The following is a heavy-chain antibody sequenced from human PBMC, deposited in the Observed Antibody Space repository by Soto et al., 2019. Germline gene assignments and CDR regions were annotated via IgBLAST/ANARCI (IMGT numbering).Heavy chain of an antibody. CDR3: ARESRYCSGDSCSSQHAFDI. V-gene: IGHV4-39*07. Sequence: SETLSLTCTVSGGSISSSSYYWGWIRQPPGKGLEWIGNIYYSGSTYYNPSLKSRVTISVDTSKNQFSLKLSSVTAADTAVYYCARESRYCSGDSCSSQHAFDIWGQGTMVTVSS. J-gene: IGHJ3*02. CDR1: GGSISSSSYY. D-gene: IGHD2-15*01. CDR2: IYYSGST.